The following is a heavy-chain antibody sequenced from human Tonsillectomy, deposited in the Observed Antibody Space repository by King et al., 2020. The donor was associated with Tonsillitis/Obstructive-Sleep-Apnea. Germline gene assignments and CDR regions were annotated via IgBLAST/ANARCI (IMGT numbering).Heavy chain of an antibody. J-gene: IGHJ6*04. CDR3: ARERTPHPRLDV. Sequence: VQLQQWGAGLLKPSEPLSLTCAVYGGPFSGYYWSWLRQPPGKGLEWIGEINHSGSTNYNPSLTGRVTISVDTSQNQFSLKRSSVTAADTAMYYCARERTPHPRLDVWGKGTTVTVSS. CDR1: GGPFSGYY. V-gene: IGHV4-34*01. CDR2: INHSGST.